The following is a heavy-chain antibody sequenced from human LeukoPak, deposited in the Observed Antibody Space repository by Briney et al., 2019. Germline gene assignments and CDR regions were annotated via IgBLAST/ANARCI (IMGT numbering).Heavy chain of an antibody. V-gene: IGHV4-61*02. CDR1: GGSISSGSYY. J-gene: IGHJ6*03. Sequence: SETLSLTCTVSGGSISSGSYYWSWIRQPAGKRLEWIGRIYTSGSTNYNPSLKSRVTISVDTSKNQFSLKLSSVTAADTAVYYCASQRVVTYYYYMDVWGEGTTVTVSS. CDR3: ASQRVVTYYYYMDV. D-gene: IGHD2-21*02. CDR2: IYTSGST.